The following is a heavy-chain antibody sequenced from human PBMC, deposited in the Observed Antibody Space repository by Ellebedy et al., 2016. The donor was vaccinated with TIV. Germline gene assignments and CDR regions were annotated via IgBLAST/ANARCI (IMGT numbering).Heavy chain of an antibody. Sequence: LRLSXTVSGGSITSGSYYWTWIRQHAGKGLEWIGRIYTSGSTNYIPSLKSRVTMSVDTSKNQFSLKLSSVTAADTAVYYCARGANNWFDPWGQGTLVPVSS. J-gene: IGHJ5*02. V-gene: IGHV4-61*02. CDR2: IYTSGST. CDR3: ARGANNWFDP. CDR1: GGSITSGSYY.